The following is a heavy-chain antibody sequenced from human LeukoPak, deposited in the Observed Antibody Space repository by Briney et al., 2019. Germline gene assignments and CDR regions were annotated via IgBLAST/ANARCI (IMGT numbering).Heavy chain of an antibody. CDR1: GFTFSSYS. CDR2: ISGSSTYI. V-gene: IGHV3-21*01. Sequence: PGGSLRLSCAASGFTFSSYSMNWVRQAPGKGLEWASSISGSSTYIYYTDSVKGRFTISRDNAKNSLYLQMNSLRAEDTAVYYCARVTRSPFGWFDPWGQGTLVTVSS. J-gene: IGHJ5*02. D-gene: IGHD4-17*01. CDR3: ARVTRSPFGWFDP.